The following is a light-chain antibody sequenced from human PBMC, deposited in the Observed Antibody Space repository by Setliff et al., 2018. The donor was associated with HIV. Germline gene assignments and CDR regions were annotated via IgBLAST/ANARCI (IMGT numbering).Light chain of an antibody. J-gene: IGLJ1*01. Sequence: ALTQPASVSGSPGQSITISCTGSNIDFGGYNYVSWYQQHSGEAPKLLIYDVSHRPSGVSIRFTGSRSGNTASLTISGLQAVDEAEYYCSSYAGSNKGVFGTGTKVTVL. CDR2: DVS. V-gene: IGLV2-14*03. CDR3: SSYAGSNKGV. CDR1: NIDFGGYNY.